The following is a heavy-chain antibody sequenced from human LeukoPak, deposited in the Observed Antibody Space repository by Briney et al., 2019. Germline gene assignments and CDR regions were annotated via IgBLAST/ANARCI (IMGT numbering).Heavy chain of an antibody. Sequence: SETLSLTCIVAGYSLSSGYLWGWIRQPPGKGLEWIATISHTGNTYYNQSLNSRVTISIDTSKNQFSLRLTSVTAADTAVYYCARDPAGWSVSYYFDSWGQGTLVTVSS. CDR2: ISHTGNT. V-gene: IGHV4-38-2*02. CDR1: GYSLSSGYL. CDR3: ARDPAGWSVSYYFDS. J-gene: IGHJ4*02. D-gene: IGHD2-15*01.